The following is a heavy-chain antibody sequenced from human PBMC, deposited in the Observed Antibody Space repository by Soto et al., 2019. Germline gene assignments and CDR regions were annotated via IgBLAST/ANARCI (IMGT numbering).Heavy chain of an antibody. CDR2: IYYSGST. Sequence: QVQLQESGPGLVKPSETLSLTCTVSGGSISSYYWSWIRQPPGKGLEWIGYIYYSGSTNYNPSLKSRVTISVDTSKNQFSLKLSSVTAADTAVYYCARDKDSSGYYEPFRWFDPWGQGTLATVSS. D-gene: IGHD3-22*01. CDR3: ARDKDSSGYYEPFRWFDP. CDR1: GGSISSYY. V-gene: IGHV4-59*01. J-gene: IGHJ5*02.